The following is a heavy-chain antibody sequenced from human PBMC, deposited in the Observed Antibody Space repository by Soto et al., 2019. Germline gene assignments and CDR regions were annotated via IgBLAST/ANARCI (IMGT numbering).Heavy chain of an antibody. D-gene: IGHD2-21*01. V-gene: IGHV1-69*04. CDR2: IITVLGTT. J-gene: IGHJ6*02. CDR1: GDTFSSYA. CDR3: ARRRYCGYDCYHKHYYGMDV. Sequence: GASVKVSCKASGDTFSSYAVNWVRQAPGRGLEWMGRIITVLGTTDYAQNFKGRLTITAEKSTKTVYMELSSLRSEDTAVYYFARRRYCGYDCYHKHYYGMDVWGQGTTVTVSS.